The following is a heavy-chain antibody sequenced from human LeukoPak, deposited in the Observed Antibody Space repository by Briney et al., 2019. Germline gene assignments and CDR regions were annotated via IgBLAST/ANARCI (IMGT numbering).Heavy chain of an antibody. J-gene: IGHJ2*01. V-gene: IGHV4-59*01. CDR2: IYYSGST. CDR1: GGSISSYY. CDR3: ARDRYCYGSGSYSTDWYFDL. D-gene: IGHD3-10*01. Sequence: KPSETLSLTCTVSGGSISSYYWSWIRQPPGKGLEWIGYIYYSGSTNYNPSLKSRVTISVDTSKNQFSLKLSSVTAADTAVYYCARDRYCYGSGSYSTDWYFDLWGRGTLVTVSS.